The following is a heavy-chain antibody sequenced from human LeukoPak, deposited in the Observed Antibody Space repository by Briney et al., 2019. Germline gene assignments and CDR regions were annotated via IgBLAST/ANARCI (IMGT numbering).Heavy chain of an antibody. V-gene: IGHV1-46*01. Sequence: ASVKVSCKTSGYTFPNYGLSWVRQAPGQGLEWMGIINPSGGSTSYAQKVQGRVTMTRDTSTSTVYMELSSLRSEDTAVYYCARDQFSGSQLHYWGQGTLVTVSS. CDR1: GYTFPNYG. CDR3: ARDQFSGSQLHY. CDR2: INPSGGST. D-gene: IGHD1-26*01. J-gene: IGHJ4*02.